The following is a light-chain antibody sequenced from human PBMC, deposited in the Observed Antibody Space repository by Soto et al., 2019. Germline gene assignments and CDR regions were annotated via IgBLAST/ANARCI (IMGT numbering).Light chain of an antibody. CDR1: RSISNY. CDR2: GAS. V-gene: IGKV1-39*01. J-gene: IGKJ3*01. Sequence: DIQMTQSPSSLSASVGDAVSLTCRASRSISNYLNWYQQKPGRAPKLLISGASSLQRGVPSRFIGSGSGTTFTLTITSLQPDDFAIYFCQHSYTAPYTFGPGTKVEIK. CDR3: QHSYTAPYT.